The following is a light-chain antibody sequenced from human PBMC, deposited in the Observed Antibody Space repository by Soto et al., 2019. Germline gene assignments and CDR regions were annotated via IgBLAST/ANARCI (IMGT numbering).Light chain of an antibody. V-gene: IGLV2-23*01. Sequence: QSALAQPASVSGSPGQSITISCTGTSSTVGGFNVVSWYQQHPGKAPKVIIYEGIKRPSGVSNRFSGSNSGSTASLTISGLQAEDEAGYYCCSYVGATTYVIGTGTKVTVL. CDR1: SSTVGGFNV. J-gene: IGLJ1*01. CDR2: EGI. CDR3: CSYVGATTYV.